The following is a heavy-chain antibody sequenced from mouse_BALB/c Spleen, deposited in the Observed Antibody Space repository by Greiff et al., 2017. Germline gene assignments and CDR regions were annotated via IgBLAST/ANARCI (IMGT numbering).Heavy chain of an antibody. CDR2: IYPGNVNT. J-gene: IGHJ2*01. D-gene: IGHD2-3*01. V-gene: IGHV1S56*01. CDR3: ARFLEGYYPY. Sequence: QVQLQQSGPELVKPGALVRISCKASGYTFTSYYIHWVKQRPGQGLEWIGWIYPGNVNTKYNEKFKGKATLTADKSSSTAYMQLSSLTSEDSAVYFFARFLEGYYPYWGQGTTLAVSS. CDR1: GYTFTSYY.